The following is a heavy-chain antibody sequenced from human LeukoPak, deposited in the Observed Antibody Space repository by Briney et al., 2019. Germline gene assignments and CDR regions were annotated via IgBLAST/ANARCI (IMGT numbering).Heavy chain of an antibody. Sequence: SETLSLTCTVSGGSISIYYWSWIRQPPGKGLEWTGYIYYSGSTNYNPSLKSRVTISVDTSKNQFSLKLSSVTAADTAVYYCARARDEYSSSWYVYFDYWGQGTLVTVSP. V-gene: IGHV4-59*01. D-gene: IGHD6-13*01. CDR1: GGSISIYY. CDR2: IYYSGST. CDR3: ARARDEYSSSWYVYFDY. J-gene: IGHJ4*02.